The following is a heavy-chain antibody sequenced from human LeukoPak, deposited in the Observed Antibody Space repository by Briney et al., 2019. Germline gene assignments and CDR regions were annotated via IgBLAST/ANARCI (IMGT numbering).Heavy chain of an antibody. V-gene: IGHV3-30-3*01. D-gene: IGHD6-6*01. Sequence: QPGRSLRLSCAASGFTFSSYAMHWVRQAPGKGLEWVAVISYDGSNKYYADSVKGRFTISRDNSKNTLYLQMNSLRAEDTAVYYCARAQGSSSSGDFDYWGQGTLVTVSS. CDR3: ARAQGSSSSGDFDY. CDR1: GFTFSSYA. J-gene: IGHJ4*02. CDR2: ISYDGSNK.